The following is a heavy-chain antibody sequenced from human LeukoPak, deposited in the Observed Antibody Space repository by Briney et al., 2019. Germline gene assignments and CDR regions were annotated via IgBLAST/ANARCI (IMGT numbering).Heavy chain of an antibody. Sequence: TGGSLRLSCAASGFTFSIYSMNWVRQAPGKGREWVSYISSSSSTIYYADSVKGRFTISRDNAKNSLYLQMHSLRAEDTAVYYCARETFNWFGEPQGAFDIWGQGTMVTVSS. V-gene: IGHV3-48*04. D-gene: IGHD3-10*01. J-gene: IGHJ3*02. CDR1: GFTFSIYS. CDR2: ISSSSSTI. CDR3: ARETFNWFGEPQGAFDI.